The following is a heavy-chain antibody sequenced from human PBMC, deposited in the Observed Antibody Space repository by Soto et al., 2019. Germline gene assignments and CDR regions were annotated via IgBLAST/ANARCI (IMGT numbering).Heavy chain of an antibody. CDR1: GYTFTSYY. Sequence: QVQLVQSGAEVKKPGASVKVSCKASGYTFTSYYMHWVRQAPGQGLEWMGIINPSGGSTSYAQKFQGRVTMTRDTPTSTVYRGLSSLRSEDTAVYYCAGGGGYGSGSYYPHYFDYWGQGTLVTVSS. J-gene: IGHJ4*02. V-gene: IGHV1-46*03. D-gene: IGHD3-10*01. CDR3: AGGGGYGSGSYYPHYFDY. CDR2: INPSGGST.